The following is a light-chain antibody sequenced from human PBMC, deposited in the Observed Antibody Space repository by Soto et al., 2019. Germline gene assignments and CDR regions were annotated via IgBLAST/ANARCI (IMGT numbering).Light chain of an antibody. CDR2: AAS. J-gene: IGKJ5*01. CDR3: QQANSFPIT. V-gene: IGKV1-12*01. CDR1: QGISSW. Sequence: DIQMTQSPSSVSASVGDRVTITCRASQGISSWLAWYQKKPGKAPNLLIYAASSLQSGVPSRFSGSESGTDFTLTISSLQPEDCALYFCQQANSFPITFGQGPRLEIK.